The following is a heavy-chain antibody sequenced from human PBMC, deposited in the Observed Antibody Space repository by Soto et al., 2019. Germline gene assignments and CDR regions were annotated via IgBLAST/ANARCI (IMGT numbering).Heavy chain of an antibody. CDR2: ISSSGSTI. D-gene: IGHD1-1*01. V-gene: IGHV3-11*01. J-gene: IGHJ4*02. Sequence: GESLKISCAASGFTFSDYYMSWIRQAPGKGLEWVSYISSSGSTIYYADSVKGRFTISRDNAKNSLYLQMNSLRAEDTAVYYCARGARSERNFDYWGQGTLVTVSS. CDR3: ARGARSERNFDY. CDR1: GFTFSDYY.